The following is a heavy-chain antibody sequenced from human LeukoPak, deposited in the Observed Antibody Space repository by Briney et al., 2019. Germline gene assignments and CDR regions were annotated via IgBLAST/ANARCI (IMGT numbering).Heavy chain of an antibody. CDR2: IFHNGKT. J-gene: IGHJ4*02. V-gene: IGHV4-39*07. CDR3: ARIFDS. Sequence: SETLSLACTVSGGSVSTSDYYWGWIRQTPGKGLEWIGDIFHNGKTNYNPSLKGRVTISIDTSNNQFSLRLPSVTAADTAVYYCARIFDSWGQGTLVTVSS. CDR1: GGSVSTSDYY.